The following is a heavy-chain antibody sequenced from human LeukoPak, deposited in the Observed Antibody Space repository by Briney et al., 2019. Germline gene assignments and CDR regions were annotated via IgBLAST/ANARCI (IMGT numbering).Heavy chain of an antibody. D-gene: IGHD2-2*01. CDR3: ASQIRSRNAGKPFDY. J-gene: IGHJ4*02. CDR2: IYYSGST. V-gene: IGHV4-59*01. Sequence: SETLSLTCTVSGGSISSYYWSWIRQPPGKGLEWIGYIYYSGSTNYNPSLKSRVTISVDTSKNQFSLKLSSVTAADTAVYYCASQIRSRNAGKPFDYWGQGTLVTVSS. CDR1: GGSISSYY.